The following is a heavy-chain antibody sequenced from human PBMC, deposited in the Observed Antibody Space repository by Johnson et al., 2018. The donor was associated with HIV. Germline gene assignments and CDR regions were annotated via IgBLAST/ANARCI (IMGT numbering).Heavy chain of an antibody. CDR1: GFTVSSNY. V-gene: IGHV3-30*03. D-gene: IGHD3-16*01. CDR3: GGGGDKGALEI. J-gene: IGHJ3*02. CDR2: ISYDGSNK. Sequence: VQLVESGGGLVQPGGSLRLSCAASGFTVSSNYMSWVRQAPGKGLEWVAVISYDGSNKYYADSVKGRFTISRDNSKNTQYLQMNSLRAEDTAVYYCGGGGDKGALEIWGQGTMVTVSS.